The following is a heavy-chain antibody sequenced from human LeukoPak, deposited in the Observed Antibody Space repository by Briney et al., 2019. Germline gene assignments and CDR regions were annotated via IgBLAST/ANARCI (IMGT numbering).Heavy chain of an antibody. CDR2: IYPGDSDT. D-gene: IGHD3-16*01. Sequence: RPPLKISCTSSGYSFSSYWIGWVRQMPGKGLEWMGIIYPGDSDTRYSPSFQGQVTISADKSISTAYLQWSSLKASDSAMYYCARRLGGADVFDFWGQGTMVTVSS. CDR3: ARRLGGADVFDF. V-gene: IGHV5-51*01. J-gene: IGHJ3*01. CDR1: GYSFSSYW.